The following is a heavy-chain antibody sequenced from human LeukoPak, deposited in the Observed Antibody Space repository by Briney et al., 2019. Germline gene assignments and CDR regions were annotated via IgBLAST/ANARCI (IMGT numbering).Heavy chain of an antibody. J-gene: IGHJ4*02. D-gene: IGHD4-17*01. CDR3: ARGSVMTTVTPADY. Sequence: GGSLRLSCAASGFTFSSYSMNWVRQAPGKGLEWVSSISSSSSYIYYADSVKGRFTISRGNAKNSLYLQMNSLRAEDTAVYYCARGSVMTTVTPADYWGQGTLVTVSS. CDR1: GFTFSSYS. CDR2: ISSSSSYI. V-gene: IGHV3-21*01.